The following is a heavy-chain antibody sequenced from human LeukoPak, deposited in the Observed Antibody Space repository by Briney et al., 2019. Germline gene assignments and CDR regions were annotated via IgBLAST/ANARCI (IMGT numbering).Heavy chain of an antibody. J-gene: IGHJ3*02. CDR2: IYMSGST. CDR3: ARDRFAAAVDSSAFDI. D-gene: IGHD6-25*01. V-gene: IGHV4-4*07. Sequence: SETLSLTCTVFGGSVSSFHWSWIRQPAGEGLEWIGRIYMSGSTGYNPSLKSRVTISVDKPKSQFSLKLSSVTAADTAVYFCARDRFAAAVDSSAFDIWGQGTMVTVSS. CDR1: GGSVSSFH.